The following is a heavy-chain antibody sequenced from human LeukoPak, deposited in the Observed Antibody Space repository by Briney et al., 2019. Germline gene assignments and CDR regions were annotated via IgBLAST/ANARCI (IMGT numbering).Heavy chain of an antibody. CDR1: GFTSSNYP. Sequence: GPCLSLSSAVSGFTSSNYPMSWVRRAPGKGLGWVSGISDSGDNTYYADSVKGRFTISRDNSKNTLYLQMNDLRAEDTAVYYCASAHYFDSSDYYYFDYWGQGTLVTVSS. D-gene: IGHD3-22*01. J-gene: IGHJ4*02. V-gene: IGHV3-23*01. CDR2: ISDSGDNT. CDR3: ASAHYFDSSDYYYFDY.